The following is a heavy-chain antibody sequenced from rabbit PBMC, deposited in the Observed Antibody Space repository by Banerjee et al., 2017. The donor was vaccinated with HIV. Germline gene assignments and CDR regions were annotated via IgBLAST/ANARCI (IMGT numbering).Heavy chain of an antibody. D-gene: IGHD6-1*01. CDR2: IYTGSSGSA. V-gene: IGHV1S45*01. J-gene: IGHJ4*01. CDR3: ARGPAGYGAYGYAYFNL. Sequence: QEQLEESGGGLVTPGGTLTLTCTASGFTISSYHMGWVRQAPGKGLEWIGEIYTGSSGSAYYASWAKGRFTISKTSSTTVTLQMTSLTAADTATYFCARGPAGYGAYGYAYFNLWGQGTLVT. CDR1: GFTISSYH.